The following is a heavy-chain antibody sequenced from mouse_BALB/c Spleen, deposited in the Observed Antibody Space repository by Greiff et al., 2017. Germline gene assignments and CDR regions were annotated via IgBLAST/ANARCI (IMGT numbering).Heavy chain of an antibody. CDR1: GYTFTSYT. V-gene: IGHV1-4*01. J-gene: IGHJ4*01. Sequence: VQLQQSGAELARPGASVKMSCKASGYTFTSYTMHWVKQRPGQGLEWIGYINPSTGYTEYNQKFKDKATLTADKSSSTAYMQLSSLTSEDSAVYYCARWLLDAMDYWGQGTSVTVSS. CDR3: ARWLLDAMDY. CDR2: INPSTGYT. D-gene: IGHD2-3*01.